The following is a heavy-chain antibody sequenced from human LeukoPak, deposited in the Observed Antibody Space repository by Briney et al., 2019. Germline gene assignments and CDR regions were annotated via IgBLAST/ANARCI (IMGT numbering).Heavy chain of an antibody. J-gene: IGHJ4*02. D-gene: IGHD6-19*01. Sequence: GGSLRLSCAASGFTFSSYAMSWVRQAPGKGLEWVSAIGGSGISTYYADSVKGRFTISRDNSKNTVYLQMNSLRAEDTALYYCVKDYSSGWYGFDYWGQGTLVTVSS. CDR3: VKDYSSGWYGFDY. CDR2: IGGSGIST. V-gene: IGHV3-23*01. CDR1: GFTFSSYA.